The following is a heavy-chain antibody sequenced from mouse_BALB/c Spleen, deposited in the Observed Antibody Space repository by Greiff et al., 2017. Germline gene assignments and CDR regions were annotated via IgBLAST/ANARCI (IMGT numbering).Heavy chain of an antibody. D-gene: IGHD1-1*01. J-gene: IGHJ1*01. CDR2: IWTGGGT. Sequence: VKLMESGPGLVAPSQSLSITCTVSGFSLTSYDISWIRQPPGKGLEWLGVIWTGGGTNYNSAFMSRLSISKDNSKSQVFLKMNSLQTDDTAIYYCVSDYYGSGRYFDVWGAGTTVTVSS. CDR3: VSDYYGSGRYFDV. V-gene: IGHV2-9-2*01. CDR1: GFSLTSYD.